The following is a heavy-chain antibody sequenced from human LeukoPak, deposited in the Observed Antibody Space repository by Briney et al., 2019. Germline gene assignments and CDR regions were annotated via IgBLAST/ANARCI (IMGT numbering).Heavy chain of an antibody. Sequence: SETLSLTCTVSGGSVSSGSYYWSWIRQPPGKGLEWIGYIYYSGSTNYNPSLKSRVTISVDTSKNQFSLKLSSVTAADTAVYYCARGPAPLFDYWGQGTLVTVSS. CDR3: ARGPAPLFDY. J-gene: IGHJ4*02. CDR1: GGSVSSGSYY. CDR2: IYYSGST. V-gene: IGHV4-61*01.